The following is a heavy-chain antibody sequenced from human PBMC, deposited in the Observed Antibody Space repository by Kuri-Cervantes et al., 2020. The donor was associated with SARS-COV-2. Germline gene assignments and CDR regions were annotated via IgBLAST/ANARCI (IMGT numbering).Heavy chain of an antibody. V-gene: IGHV1-8*01. D-gene: IGHD1-7*01. J-gene: IGHJ4*02. CDR3: ARGYNWNYGLGY. CDR2: MNPNSGNT. CDR1: GYTFTSYD. Sequence: ASVKVSCKASGYTFTSYDINWVRQATGQGLEWMGRMNPNSGNTGYAQKFQGRVTMTRNTSISTAYMELSSLRSEDTAVYYCARGYNWNYGLGYWGQGTLVTVSS.